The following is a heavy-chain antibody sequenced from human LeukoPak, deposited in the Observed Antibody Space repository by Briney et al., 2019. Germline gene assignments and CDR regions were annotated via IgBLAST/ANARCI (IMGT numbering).Heavy chain of an antibody. CDR1: GGAISSYY. CDR2: IYYSGST. Sequence: PSETLSLTCTVSGGAISSYYWSWIRHPPWKRLELIGYIYYSGSTNHNPSLNSRVTISVDTSKNQFSLKLSSVTAADTAVYYCARVGYCSSTSCYTGYYYMDVWGKGTTVTVSS. CDR3: ARVGYCSSTSCYTGYYYMDV. D-gene: IGHD2-2*02. J-gene: IGHJ6*03. V-gene: IGHV4-59*01.